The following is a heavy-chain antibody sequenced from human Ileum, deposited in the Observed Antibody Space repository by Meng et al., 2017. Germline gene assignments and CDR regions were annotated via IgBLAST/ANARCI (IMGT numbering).Heavy chain of an antibody. J-gene: IGHJ4*02. CDR1: GDSVISGSYY. V-gene: IGHV4-61*01. CDR3: TRDQTSNGWGSFDS. D-gene: IGHD7-27*01. Sequence: VQLPESGPGLVMPSETLSLSCSVSGDSVISGSYYWNWIRQSAGKGLEWIGYINYSGTAYYNASLGSRVSMSIDTSKNQFSLKLTSVTAADTAVYYCTRDQTSNGWGSFDSWGQGTLVTVSS. CDR2: INYSGTA.